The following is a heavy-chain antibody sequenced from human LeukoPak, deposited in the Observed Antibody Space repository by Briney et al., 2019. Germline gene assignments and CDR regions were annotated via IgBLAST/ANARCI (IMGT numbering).Heavy chain of an antibody. D-gene: IGHD4-23*01. CDR2: ISYDGSNK. CDR1: GFTFSSYA. V-gene: IGHV3-30-3*01. J-gene: IGHJ4*02. CDR3: ARDLTVVTPVVAY. Sequence: GRSLRLSCAASGFTFSSYAMHWVRQAPGKELEWVAVISYDGSNKYYADSVKGRFTISRDNSKNTLYLQMNSLRAEDTAVYYCARDLTVVTPVVAYWGQGTLVTVSS.